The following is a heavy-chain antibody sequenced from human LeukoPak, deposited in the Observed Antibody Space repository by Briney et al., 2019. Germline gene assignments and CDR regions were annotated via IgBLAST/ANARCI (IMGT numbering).Heavy chain of an antibody. CDR2: MNPNSGNT. D-gene: IGHD4-17*01. Sequence: ASVKVSCKASGYTFTSYDINWVRQATGQGLEWMGWMNPNSGNTGYAQKFQGRVTISRNTSITTSCMELSSLRSDDTAVYYCAIQTSVTTGSRYFDLWGRGTLVTVSS. J-gene: IGHJ2*01. CDR1: GYTFTSYD. V-gene: IGHV1-8*03. CDR3: AIQTSVTTGSRYFDL.